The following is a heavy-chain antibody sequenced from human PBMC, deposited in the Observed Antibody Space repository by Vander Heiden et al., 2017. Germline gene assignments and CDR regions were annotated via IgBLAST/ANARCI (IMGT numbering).Heavy chain of an antibody. Sequence: EVQLVESGGGLVQPGGSLSLSCVGSGFTFSDHYMDWFRQAPGKGLEWVGRIRNKAASHTTAYAASVEGRFAISRDDSKNSLYLQLNSLKTEDTAMYYCATSPSSGYNWGQGTQVTVSS. CDR3: ATSPSSGYN. D-gene: IGHD3-22*01. CDR1: GFTFSDHY. J-gene: IGHJ1*01. CDR2: IRNKAASHTT. V-gene: IGHV3-72*01.